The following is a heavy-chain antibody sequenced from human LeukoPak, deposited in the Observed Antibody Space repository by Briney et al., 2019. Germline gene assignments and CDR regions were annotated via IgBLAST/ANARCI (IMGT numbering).Heavy chain of an antibody. CDR3: AKRHDYGDQEYFQH. CDR1: GFTFSSYG. CDR2: IWYDGSNK. J-gene: IGHJ1*01. V-gene: IGHV3-33*06. Sequence: PGGSLRLSCAASGFTFSSYGMHWVRQAPGKGLEWVAVIWYDGSNKYYADSVKGRFTISRDNSKNTLYLQMNSLRAEDTAVYYCAKRHDYGDQEYFQHWGQGTLVTVSS. D-gene: IGHD4-17*01.